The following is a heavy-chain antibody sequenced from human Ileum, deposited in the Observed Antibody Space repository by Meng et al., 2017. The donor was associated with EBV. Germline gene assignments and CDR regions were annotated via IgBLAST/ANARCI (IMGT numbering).Heavy chain of an antibody. CDR1: GGSLSGAY. J-gene: IGHJ4*02. CDR3: ARRPTGIDY. V-gene: IGHV4-34*12. CDR2: IIHGGSP. D-gene: IGHD2-8*02. Sequence: QLQRWGEGLLKPSATLSLTCAVKGGSLSGAYWNWIRQPPGKGLEWIGEIIHGGSPSYNPSLKSRVTISIDTSKNQLSLMLSSVTAADTAVYYCARRPTGIDYWGQGTLVTVSS.